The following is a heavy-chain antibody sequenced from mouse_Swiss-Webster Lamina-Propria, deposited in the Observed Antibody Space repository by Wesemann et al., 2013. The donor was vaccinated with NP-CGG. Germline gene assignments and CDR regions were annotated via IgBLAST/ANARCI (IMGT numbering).Heavy chain of an antibody. CDR3: AYGSSY. V-gene: IGHV1-26*01. D-gene: IGHD1-1*01. J-gene: IGHJ2*01. Sequence: NGATSYNQNFKDKASLTVDKSSSTAYMELHSLTSEDSAVYYCAYGSSYWGQGTTLTVSS. CDR2: NGAT.